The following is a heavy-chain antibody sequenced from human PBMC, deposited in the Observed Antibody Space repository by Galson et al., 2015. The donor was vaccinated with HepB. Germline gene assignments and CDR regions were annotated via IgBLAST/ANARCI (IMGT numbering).Heavy chain of an antibody. Sequence: SLRLSCAASGFTFSSYGMHWVRQAPGKGLEWVAFIRYDGSNKYYADSAKGRFTISRDNSKNTLYLQMNSLRAEDTAVYYCAKDLGYCSSTSCSIYFDYWGQGTLVTVSS. D-gene: IGHD2-2*01. V-gene: IGHV3-30*02. CDR1: GFTFSSYG. CDR2: IRYDGSNK. J-gene: IGHJ4*02. CDR3: AKDLGYCSSTSCSIYFDY.